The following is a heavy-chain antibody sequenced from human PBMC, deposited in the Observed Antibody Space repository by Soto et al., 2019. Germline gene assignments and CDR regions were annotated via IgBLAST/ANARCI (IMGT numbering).Heavy chain of an antibody. Sequence: LSLTCAVYGGSFSGYYWSWIRQPPGKGLEWIGEINHSGSTNYNQSLKSRVTISVDTSKNQFSLKLSSVTAADTAVYYCARTYDSSGYWIDYWGQGTLVTVSS. V-gene: IGHV4-34*01. CDR3: ARTYDSSGYWIDY. J-gene: IGHJ4*02. CDR1: GGSFSGYY. D-gene: IGHD3-22*01. CDR2: INHSGST.